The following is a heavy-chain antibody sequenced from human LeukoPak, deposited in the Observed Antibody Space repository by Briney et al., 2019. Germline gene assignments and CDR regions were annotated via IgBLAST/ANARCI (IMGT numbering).Heavy chain of an antibody. Sequence: GESLKISCKGSGYSFTSYWIGWVRQMPGKGLEWMGIIYPGDSDTGYSPSFQGQVTISADKSISTAYLQWSSLKASDTAMYYCARLIWSGRRGPWFDPWGQGTLVTVSS. V-gene: IGHV5-51*01. CDR1: GYSFTSYW. J-gene: IGHJ5*02. D-gene: IGHD1-1*01. CDR2: IYPGDSDT. CDR3: ARLIWSGRRGPWFDP.